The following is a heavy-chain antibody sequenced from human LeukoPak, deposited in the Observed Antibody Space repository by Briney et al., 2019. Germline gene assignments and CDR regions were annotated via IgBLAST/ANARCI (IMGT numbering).Heavy chain of an antibody. D-gene: IGHD1-26*01. CDR1: GGSISSYY. V-gene: IGHV4-59*12. CDR3: ARDVGASNFDY. Sequence: SETLSLTCTVSGGSISSYYWSWIRQPPGKGLEWIGYIYYSGSTNYNPSLKSRVTVSVDTSRNQVPLKLRSVTAADTAVYYCARDVGASNFDYWGQGILVTVSS. J-gene: IGHJ4*02. CDR2: IYYSGST.